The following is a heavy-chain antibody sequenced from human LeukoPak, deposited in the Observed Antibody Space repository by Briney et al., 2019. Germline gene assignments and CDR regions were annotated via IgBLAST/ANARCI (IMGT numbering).Heavy chain of an antibody. CDR2: ISDSGSA. J-gene: IGHJ5*02. D-gene: IGHD3-22*01. Sequence: SETLSLTCTVSGSSMSSDYYWGWIRQPPGKGLEWIGSISDSGSAYYNPSLKSRVVISVDPSKKQFSLNLSSVTAADTAVYYCAPPPYYYEANGYSVAWGQGTLVTVSS. V-gene: IGHV4-38-2*02. CDR3: APPPYYYEANGYSVA. CDR1: GSSMSSDYY.